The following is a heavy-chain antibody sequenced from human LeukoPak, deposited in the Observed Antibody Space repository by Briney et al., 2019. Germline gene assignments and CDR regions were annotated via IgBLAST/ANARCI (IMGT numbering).Heavy chain of an antibody. D-gene: IGHD5-18*01. CDR2: INHSGST. V-gene: IGHV4-34*01. Sequence: SETLSLTCAVYGGSFSGYYWSWIRQPPGKGLEWIGEINHSGSTNYNPSLKSRVSIAVDTSNNRLSLNLSSVTAADTAVYFCARVYSYGPIYFWGQGTLVIVSS. J-gene: IGHJ4*02. CDR3: ARVYSYGPIYF. CDR1: GGSFSGYY.